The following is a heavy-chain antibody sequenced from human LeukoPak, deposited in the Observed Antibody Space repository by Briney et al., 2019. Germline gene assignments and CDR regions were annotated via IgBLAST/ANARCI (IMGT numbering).Heavy chain of an antibody. J-gene: IGHJ3*02. Sequence: PGGSLRLSCAASGFTFSSYWMSWVRQAPGKGLEWVANIKQDGSGKYYVDSVKGRFTISRDNAKNSLYLQMNSLRAEDTAVYYCAREGIPGAFDIWGQGTMVTVSS. CDR3: AREGIPGAFDI. V-gene: IGHV3-7*01. D-gene: IGHD2-21*01. CDR1: GFTFSSYW. CDR2: IKQDGSGK.